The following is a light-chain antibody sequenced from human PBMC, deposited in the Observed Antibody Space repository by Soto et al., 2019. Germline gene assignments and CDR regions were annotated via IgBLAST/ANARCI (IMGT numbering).Light chain of an antibody. CDR2: GAS. CDR1: QSVSSSY. Sequence: EIVLTQSPATLSLSPGERATLSCRASQSVSSSYLAWYQQKPGQAPRLLIYGASSRATGTPDRFSGSGSGIDFTLTISRLEPEDFAVYYCQQYGGSPRTFGQGPKVDIK. V-gene: IGKV3-20*01. J-gene: IGKJ1*01. CDR3: QQYGGSPRT.